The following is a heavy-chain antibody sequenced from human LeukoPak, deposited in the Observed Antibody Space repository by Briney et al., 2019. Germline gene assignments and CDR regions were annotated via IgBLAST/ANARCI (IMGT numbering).Heavy chain of an antibody. J-gene: IGHJ4*02. V-gene: IGHV3-30*14. Sequence: GGSLRLSCVASGFTFSNYALHWVRQAPGKGLEWVAVISYDGSNKNNADSVKGRFTISRENAKNSLYLQMNGLRAGDTAVYYCARSIAAAGFDYWGQGTLVTVSS. D-gene: IGHD6-13*01. CDR1: GFTFSNYA. CDR2: ISYDGSNK. CDR3: ARSIAAAGFDY.